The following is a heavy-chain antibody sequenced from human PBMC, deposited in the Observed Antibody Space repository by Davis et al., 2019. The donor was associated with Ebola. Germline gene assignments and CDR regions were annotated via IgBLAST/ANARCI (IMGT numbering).Heavy chain of an antibody. V-gene: IGHV4-34*01. CDR3: ARSGRSGYYLNWFDP. CDR2: INHSGGT. CDR1: GGSFSGYY. D-gene: IGHD3-3*01. Sequence: MPSETLSLTCAVYGGSFSGYYWSWIRQPPGKGLEWIGEINHSGGTNYNPSLKSRVTISLDTSKNQFSLRLNSVTAADTAVYYCARSGRSGYYLNWFDPWGQGTLVTVSS. J-gene: IGHJ5*02.